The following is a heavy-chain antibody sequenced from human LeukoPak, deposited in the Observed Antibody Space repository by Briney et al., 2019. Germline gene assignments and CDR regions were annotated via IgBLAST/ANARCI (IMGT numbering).Heavy chain of an antibody. CDR3: ARISSGYYFIDY. J-gene: IGHJ4*02. CDR1: GFTVSSID. V-gene: IGHV3-53*01. Sequence: PGGSLRLSCAASGFTVSSIDMSWVRQAPGKGLEWVSVIYSGGTTYYADSVKGRFTISRDNSKNALYLQMNSLRAEDTAVYYCARISSGYYFIDYWDQGTLVTVSS. D-gene: IGHD3-22*01. CDR2: IYSGGTT.